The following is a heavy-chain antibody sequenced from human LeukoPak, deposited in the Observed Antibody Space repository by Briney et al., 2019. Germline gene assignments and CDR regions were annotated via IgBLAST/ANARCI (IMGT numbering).Heavy chain of an antibody. V-gene: IGHV4-59*01. Sequence: SETLSLTCTVSGGSISTYYWNWIRQPPGKGLEWVGYIHNSGSTSYNPFLKSRVTISVGTSKNQFSLKLTSVTAADTAVYYCAGNGDYWGQGTLVTVSS. CDR2: IHNSGST. D-gene: IGHD2-8*01. J-gene: IGHJ4*02. CDR1: GGSISTYY. CDR3: AGNGDY.